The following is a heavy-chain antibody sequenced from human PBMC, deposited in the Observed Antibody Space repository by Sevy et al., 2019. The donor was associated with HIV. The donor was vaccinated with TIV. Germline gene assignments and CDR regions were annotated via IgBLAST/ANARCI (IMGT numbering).Heavy chain of an antibody. J-gene: IGHJ3*02. V-gene: IGHV4-59*01. CDR3: ARNQNSAYVSFFPVFDI. Sequence: SETLSLTCTVSDDSIRNYYWSWIRQAPGKGLEWIGYIHYSGFTSFNPSLKSRVTISVDTSKNQFSLRLISVTAADTAPSYCARNQNSAYVSFFPVFDIWGQGTTVTVSS. CDR2: IHYSGFT. CDR1: DDSIRNYY. D-gene: IGHD5-12*01.